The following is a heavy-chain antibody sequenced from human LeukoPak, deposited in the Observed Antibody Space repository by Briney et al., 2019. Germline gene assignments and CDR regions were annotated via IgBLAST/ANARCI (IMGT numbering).Heavy chain of an antibody. V-gene: IGHV1-2*06. CDR2: INPNSGGT. CDR1: GYTFTGYY. CDR3: ARTRGYYYMDV. J-gene: IGHJ6*03. Sequence: ASVKVSCKASGYTFTGYYMHWVRQAPGQGLEWMGRINPNSGGTNYAQKFQGRVTMTRDTSISTAYMELSSLRSEDTAVYYCARTRGYYYMDVWGKGTTVTVSS.